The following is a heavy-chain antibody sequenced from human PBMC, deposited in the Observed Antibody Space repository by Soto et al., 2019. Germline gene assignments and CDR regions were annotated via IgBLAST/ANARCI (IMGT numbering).Heavy chain of an antibody. CDR2: IIPIFGTA. J-gene: IGHJ4*02. CDR3: ARYPPYCGGDCYSFDN. D-gene: IGHD2-21*02. V-gene: IGHV1-69*13. CDR1: GGTFSSYA. Sequence: SVKVSCKASGGTFSSYATSWVRQAPGQGLEWMGGIIPIFGTANYAQKFQGRVTITADESTSTAYMELSSLRSEDTAVYYCARYPPYCGGDCYSFDNWGRETLVTVS.